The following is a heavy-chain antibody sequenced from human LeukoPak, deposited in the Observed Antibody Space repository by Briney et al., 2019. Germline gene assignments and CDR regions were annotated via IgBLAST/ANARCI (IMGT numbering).Heavy chain of an antibody. CDR3: ARALNYDFWSGYDY. J-gene: IGHJ4*02. D-gene: IGHD3-3*01. V-gene: IGHV3-48*01. CDR1: GFTFSSYS. CDR2: ISSSSSTI. Sequence: GGSLRLSCAASGFTFSSYSMNWVRQAPGKGLEWVSYISSSSSTIYYADSVRGRFHISRDNARNSLYLQMNSLRADDTAMYYCARALNYDFWSGYDYWGQGTLVTVSS.